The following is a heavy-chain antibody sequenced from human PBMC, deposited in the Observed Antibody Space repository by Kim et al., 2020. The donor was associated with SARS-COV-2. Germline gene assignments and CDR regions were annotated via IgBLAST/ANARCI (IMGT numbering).Heavy chain of an antibody. D-gene: IGHD3-22*01. CDR2: INPSGGST. CDR1: GNTFTSYY. V-gene: IGHV1-46*01. J-gene: IGHJ2*01. Sequence: ASVKVSCKTSGNTFTSYYVHWVRQAPGQGLEWMGIINPSGGSTTYAQKFQGRVTMTRDTSTTTVYMELSNLRSEDTAVYYCATTTYYDSSGNRNLDLWGRGTLVTVSS. CDR3: ATTTYYDSSGNRNLDL.